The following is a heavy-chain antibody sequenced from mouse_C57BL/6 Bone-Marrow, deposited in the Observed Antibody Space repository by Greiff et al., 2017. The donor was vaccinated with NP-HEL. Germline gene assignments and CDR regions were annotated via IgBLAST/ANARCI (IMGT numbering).Heavy chain of an antibody. J-gene: IGHJ4*01. CDR3: ASTIVTTDYYAMDY. D-gene: IGHD2-5*01. Sequence: VKVVESGPGLVQPSQSLSITCTVSGFSLTSYGVHWVRQSPGKGLEWLGVIWSGGSTDYNAAFISRLSISKDNSKSQVFFKMNSLQADDTAIYYCASTIVTTDYYAMDYWGQGTSVTVSS. CDR1: GFSLTSYG. CDR2: IWSGGST. V-gene: IGHV2-2*01.